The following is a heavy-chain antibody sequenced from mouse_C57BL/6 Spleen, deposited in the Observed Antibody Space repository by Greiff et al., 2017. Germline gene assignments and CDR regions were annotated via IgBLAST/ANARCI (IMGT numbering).Heavy chain of an antibody. V-gene: IGHV6-3*01. Sequence: EVKLMESGGGLVQPGGSMKLSCVASGFTFSNYWMNWVRQSPEKGLEWVAQIRLKSDNYATHYAESVKGRFTISRDDSKSSVYLQMNNLRAEDTGIYYCTNYGSRYYFDYWGQGTTLTVSS. CDR1: GFTFSNYW. D-gene: IGHD1-1*01. CDR2: IRLKSDNYAT. J-gene: IGHJ2*01. CDR3: TNYGSRYYFDY.